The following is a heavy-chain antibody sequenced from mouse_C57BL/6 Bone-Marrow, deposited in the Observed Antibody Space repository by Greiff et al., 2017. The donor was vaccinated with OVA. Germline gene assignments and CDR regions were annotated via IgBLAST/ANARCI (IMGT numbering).Heavy chain of an antibody. J-gene: IGHJ2*01. CDR1: GYTFTSYG. Sequence: QVQLQQSGAELARPGASVKLSCKASGYTFTSYGISWVKQRTGQGLVWIGEIYPRSGNTYYNETFKGKATLTADKSSSTAYMELRSLTSEDSAVYFCAGFYSPYYFDYWGQGTTLTVSS. V-gene: IGHV1-81*01. CDR3: AGFYSPYYFDY. CDR2: IYPRSGNT. D-gene: IGHD2-1*01.